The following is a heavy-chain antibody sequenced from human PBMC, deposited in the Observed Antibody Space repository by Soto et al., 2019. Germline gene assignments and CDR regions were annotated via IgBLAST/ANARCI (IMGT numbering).Heavy chain of an antibody. D-gene: IGHD1-7*01. CDR1: GDSVSSNNAA. Sequence: SQTLSLTCAISGDSVSSNNAALNWIRQSPSRGLEWLGRTYYRSRWYNDYAVSVKSRITVNPDTSKNQFSLQLTSVTPEDTAVYYCAGTTSHYWYYMDVWGKGTTVTVSS. V-gene: IGHV6-1*01. CDR2: TYYRSRWYN. J-gene: IGHJ6*03. CDR3: AGTTSHYWYYMDV.